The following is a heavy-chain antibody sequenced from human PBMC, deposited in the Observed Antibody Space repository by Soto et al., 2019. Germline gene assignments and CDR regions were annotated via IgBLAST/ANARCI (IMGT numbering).Heavy chain of an antibody. V-gene: IGHV3-53*01. CDR1: GFTVSSNY. Sequence: EVQLVESGGGLIQPGGSLRLSCAASGFTVSSNYMTWVRQAPGKGLEWVSAVYSGGSTYYADSVKGRFTISRDNSKHTLYLQMNSLRVDDTAVYYCARARSTAAGLFDSWGQGTLVTVSS. CDR2: VYSGGST. J-gene: IGHJ4*02. D-gene: IGHD6-13*01. CDR3: ARARSTAAGLFDS.